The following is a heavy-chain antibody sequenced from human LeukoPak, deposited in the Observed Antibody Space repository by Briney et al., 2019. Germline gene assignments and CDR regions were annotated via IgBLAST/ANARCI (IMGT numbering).Heavy chain of an antibody. CDR2: VSSSGNT. V-gene: IGHV4-4*07. CDR3: ARGGKATVVTM. CDR1: GGSINSYH. D-gene: IGHD4-23*01. Sequence: SETLSLTCTVSGGSINSYHWSWIRHPARQGQEWIGRVSSSGNTNYNPSLKSRVSMAVDTSKNQFSLKLTSVTAADTAVYYCARGGKATVVTMWGQGILVTVSS. J-gene: IGHJ4*02.